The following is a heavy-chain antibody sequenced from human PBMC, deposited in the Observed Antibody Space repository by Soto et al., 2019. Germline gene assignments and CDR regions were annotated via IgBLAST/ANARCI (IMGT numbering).Heavy chain of an antibody. D-gene: IGHD4-17*01. CDR2: IYYSGST. J-gene: IGHJ5*02. CDR1: GGSISSSSYY. Sequence: SETLSLTCTVSGGSISSSSYYWGWIRQPPGKGLEWIGSIYYSGSTYYNPSLKSRVTISVDTSKNQFSLKLSSVTAADTAVYYCARLMTTVTQNWFDPWGQGTPVTVSS. V-gene: IGHV4-39*01. CDR3: ARLMTTVTQNWFDP.